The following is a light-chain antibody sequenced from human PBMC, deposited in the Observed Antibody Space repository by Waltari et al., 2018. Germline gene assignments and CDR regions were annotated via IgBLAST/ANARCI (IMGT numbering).Light chain of an antibody. J-gene: IGLJ3*02. CDR2: EAN. CDR1: SSDIGGSNY. CDR3: SSYGGNRNEV. Sequence: QSALTQPPSASGSPGQSVIISCPGPSSDIGGSNYVPWYQQPPGKPPKVLIYEANKRPSGVPDRFSGSKSGNTASLTVSGLQADDEADYYCSSYGGNRNEVFGGGTKLTVL. V-gene: IGLV2-8*01.